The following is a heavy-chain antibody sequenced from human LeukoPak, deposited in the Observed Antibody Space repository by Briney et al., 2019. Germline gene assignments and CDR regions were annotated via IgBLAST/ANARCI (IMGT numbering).Heavy chain of an antibody. D-gene: IGHD3-16*01. CDR1: GFTFSSYA. V-gene: IGHV3-21*01. Sequence: GGSLRLSCAASGFTFSSYAMHWVRQAPGRGLEWVSSISSDSNYIYYEDSLKGRFTISRDNARNSLYLQMNSLRAEDTAVYYCARDFMGVSTAWGQGTLVTVSS. CDR2: ISSDSNYI. J-gene: IGHJ4*02. CDR3: ARDFMGVSTA.